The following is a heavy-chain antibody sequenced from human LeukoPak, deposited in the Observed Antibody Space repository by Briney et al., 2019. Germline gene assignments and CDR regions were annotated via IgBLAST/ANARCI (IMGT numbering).Heavy chain of an antibody. J-gene: IGHJ6*02. D-gene: IGHD1-20*01. CDR2: IYYSGST. CDR1: GGSVSSGSYY. Sequence: PSETLSLTCTVSGGSVSSGSYYWSWIRQPPGKGLEWIGYIYYSGSTNYNPSLKSRVTISVDTSKKQFSLKLSSVTAADTAVYYCARGPGNPPYNWNDVTRPNYYYGMDVWGQGTTVTVSS. CDR3: ARGPGNPPYNWNDVTRPNYYYGMDV. V-gene: IGHV4-61*01.